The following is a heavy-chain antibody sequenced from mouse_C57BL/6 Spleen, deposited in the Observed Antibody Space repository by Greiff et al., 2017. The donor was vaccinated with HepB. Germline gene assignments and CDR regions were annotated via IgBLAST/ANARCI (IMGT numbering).Heavy chain of an antibody. CDR3: ARRTGYWYFDV. J-gene: IGHJ1*03. V-gene: IGHV1-82*01. Sequence: QVQLQQSGPELVKPGASVKISCKASGYAFSSSWMNWVKQRPGKGLEWIGRIYPGDGDTNYNGKFKGKATLTADKSSSTAYMQLSSLTSEDSAVYFCARRTGYWYFDVWGTGTTVTVS. CDR1: GYAFSSSW. CDR2: IYPGDGDT.